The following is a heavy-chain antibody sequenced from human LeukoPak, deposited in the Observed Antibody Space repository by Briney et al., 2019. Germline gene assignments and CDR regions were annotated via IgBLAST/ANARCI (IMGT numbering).Heavy chain of an antibody. CDR2: TYYSGST. D-gene: IGHD3-3*01. J-gene: IGHJ4*02. CDR3: ARGALYDFWSGYYIDY. V-gene: IGHV4-30-4*08. CDR1: GGSISSGDYY. Sequence: SQTLSLTCTVSGGSISSGDYYWSWIRQPPGKGLEWIGYTYYSGSTYYNPSLKSRVTISVDTSKNQFSLKLGSVTAADTAVYYCARGALYDFWSGYYIDYWGQGTLVTVSS.